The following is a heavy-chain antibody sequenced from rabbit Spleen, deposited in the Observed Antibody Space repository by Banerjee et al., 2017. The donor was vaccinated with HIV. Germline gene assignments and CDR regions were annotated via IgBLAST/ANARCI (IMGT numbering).Heavy chain of an antibody. Sequence: QSLEESGGGLVKPGASLTLTCTASGFSFSSGYDMCWVRQAPGKGLEWIACIGTGFGDTYQANWAKGRFTISKTSSTTVTLQVTSLTAADTATYFCARDLAGLIGWNFGSWGPATLVTVS. CDR3: ARDLAGLIGWNFGS. CDR2: IGTGFGDT. V-gene: IGHV1S40*01. D-gene: IGHD4-1*01. J-gene: IGHJ4*01. CDR1: GFSFSSGYD.